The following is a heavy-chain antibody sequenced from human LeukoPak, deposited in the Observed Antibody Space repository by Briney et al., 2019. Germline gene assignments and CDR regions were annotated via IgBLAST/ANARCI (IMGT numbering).Heavy chain of an antibody. CDR1: GFTFSIYA. J-gene: IGHJ4*02. V-gene: IGHV3-23*01. CDR2: ISGSGDNT. D-gene: IGHD3-22*01. Sequence: GGSLRLSCAASGFTFSIYAMHWVRQAPGKGLEWVSAISGSGDNTYYADSVKGRFTVSRDNSKNTLYVQMKSLRAEDTALYYCATRGYYDSSVYSTIHQIDYWGQGTLVTVSS. CDR3: ATRGYYDSSVYSTIHQIDY.